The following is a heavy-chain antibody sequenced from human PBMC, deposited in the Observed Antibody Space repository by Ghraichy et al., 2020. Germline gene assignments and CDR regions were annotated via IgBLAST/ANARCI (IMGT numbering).Heavy chain of an antibody. CDR1: GGSFSAYY. D-gene: IGHD1-26*01. CDR3: ASSMAVSGSYYEFPFDY. V-gene: IGHV4-34*01. CDR2: INHSGST. J-gene: IGHJ4*02. Sequence: SETLSLTCAVYGGSFSAYYWSWIRQPPGKGLEWIGEINHSGSTNYNPSLKSRVTISLDTSKNQFSLKLNSVTAADTAVYYCASSMAVSGSYYEFPFDYWGQGTLVTVSS.